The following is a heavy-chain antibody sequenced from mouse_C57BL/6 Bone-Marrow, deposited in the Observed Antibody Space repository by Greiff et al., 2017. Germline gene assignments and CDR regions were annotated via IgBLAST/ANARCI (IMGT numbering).Heavy chain of an antibody. Sequence: VQLQQPGAELVKPGASVMMSCKASGYNFTSYWLTWVKQRPGQGLEWIGDIYPGSGSTNYNEKFKHKATLTVDPPSSTAYMQLSSLTSEDSAVYYCARWDIYDGSDYWGQGTTLTVSS. V-gene: IGHV1-55*01. CDR3: ARWDIYDGSDY. CDR2: IYPGSGST. J-gene: IGHJ2*01. D-gene: IGHD2-3*01. CDR1: GYNFTSYW.